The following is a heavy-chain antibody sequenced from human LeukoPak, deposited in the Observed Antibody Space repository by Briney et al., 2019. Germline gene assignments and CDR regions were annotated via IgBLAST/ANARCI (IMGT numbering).Heavy chain of an antibody. D-gene: IGHD3-10*01. J-gene: IGHJ4*02. CDR3: AKTYGSGREFDY. V-gene: IGHV3-30*18. CDR1: GFTFSSYG. CDR2: ISYDGSNK. Sequence: PGRSLRLSCAASGFTFSSYGMHWVRQAPGKGLEWVAVISYDGSNKYYADSVKGRFTISRDNSKNTLYLQMDSLRAEDTAVYYCAKTYGSGREFDYWGQGTLVIVSS.